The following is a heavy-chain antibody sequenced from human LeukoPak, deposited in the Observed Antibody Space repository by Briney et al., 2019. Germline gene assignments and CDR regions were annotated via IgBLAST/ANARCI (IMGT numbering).Heavy chain of an antibody. D-gene: IGHD3/OR15-3a*01. Sequence: PGGSLRLSCAASGFTFSTHSMNWVRQAPGKGLEWVSSISSDSNHRFYADSLKGRFTISRDNAKNSLYLQLISLRAEDTAVYYCARVAFGLYVMDVWGQGTTVTVSS. CDR2: ISSDSNHR. V-gene: IGHV3-21*01. J-gene: IGHJ6*02. CDR3: ARVAFGLYVMDV. CDR1: GFTFSTHS.